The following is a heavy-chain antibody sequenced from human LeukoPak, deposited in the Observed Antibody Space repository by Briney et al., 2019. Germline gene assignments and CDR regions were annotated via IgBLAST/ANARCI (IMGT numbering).Heavy chain of an antibody. CDR1: GGSISSSSYY. CDR2: IYYSGST. CDR3: ARRTRRGIAGGFDY. J-gene: IGHJ4*02. D-gene: IGHD6-13*01. V-gene: IGHV4-39*01. Sequence: SETLSLTCTVSGGSISSSSYYWGWIRQPPGKGLEWIGSIYYSGSTYYNPSLKSRVTISVDTSKNQFSLKLSSVTAADTAVYYCARRTRRGIAGGFDYWGQGTLVTVSS.